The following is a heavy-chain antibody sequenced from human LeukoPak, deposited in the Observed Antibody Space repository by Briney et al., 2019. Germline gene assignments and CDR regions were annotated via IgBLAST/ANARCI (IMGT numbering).Heavy chain of an antibody. CDR2: IYSGGST. V-gene: IGHV3-53*01. CDR1: GFTVSSDS. D-gene: IGHD3-10*01. J-gene: IGHJ4*02. CDR3: ATGGGPGWFGELFRGYFFDY. Sequence: GGSLRLSCTVSGFTVSSDSMSWVRQAPGKGLEWVSFIYSGGSTHYSDSLKGRFTISRDNAKNSLYLQMNSLRAEDTAVYYCATGGGPGWFGELFRGYFFDYWGQGTLVTVSS.